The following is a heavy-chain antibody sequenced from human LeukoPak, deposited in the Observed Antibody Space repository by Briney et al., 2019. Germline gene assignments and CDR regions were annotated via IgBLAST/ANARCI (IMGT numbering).Heavy chain of an antibody. CDR1: GFTFNNHW. J-gene: IGHJ4*02. CDR2: IKEDGSEK. Sequence: PGGSLRLSCAASGFTFNNHWMSWVRRAPGKGLEWVANIKEDGSEKKYVDSVKGRFTISRDNSKNTLHLQMNTLRAEDTAVYYCASRIATAGSVDYWGQGTLVTVSS. D-gene: IGHD6-13*01. CDR3: ASRIATAGSVDY. V-gene: IGHV3-7*03.